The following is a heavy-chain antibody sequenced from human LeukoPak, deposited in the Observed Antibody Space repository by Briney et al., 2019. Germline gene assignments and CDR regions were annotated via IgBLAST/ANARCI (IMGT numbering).Heavy chain of an antibody. D-gene: IGHD3-22*01. CDR1: GYSISSGYY. V-gene: IGHV4-38-2*02. Sequence: PLQTLSLTCTVSGYSISSGYYWGWIRQPPGKGLEWIGSIYHSGSTYYNPSLKSRVTISVDTSKNQFSLKLSSVTAADTAVYYCARDGNYYDSSGYVDYWGQGTLVTVSS. CDR3: ARDGNYYDSSGYVDY. J-gene: IGHJ4*02. CDR2: IYHSGST.